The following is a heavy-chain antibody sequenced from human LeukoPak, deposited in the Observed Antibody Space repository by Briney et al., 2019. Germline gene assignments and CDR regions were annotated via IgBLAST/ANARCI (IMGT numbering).Heavy chain of an antibody. CDR3: AKDLILWFGEFDY. D-gene: IGHD3-10*01. Sequence: GGSLRLSCAASGFTFSSYAMSWVRQAPGKGLEWVSAISGSGGSTYYADSVKGRFTISRDNSKNTLYLQMNSLRAEDTAVYYCAKDLILWFGEFDYWGQRTLVTVSS. CDR1: GFTFSSYA. V-gene: IGHV3-23*01. J-gene: IGHJ4*02. CDR2: ISGSGGST.